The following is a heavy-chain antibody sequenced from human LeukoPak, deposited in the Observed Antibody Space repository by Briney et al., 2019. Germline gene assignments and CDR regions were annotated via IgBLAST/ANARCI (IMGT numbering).Heavy chain of an antibody. V-gene: IGHV1-3*01. D-gene: IGHD5-12*01. CDR3: ATGLATQNLDY. CDR1: GYTFIGYY. CDR2: INAGNGNT. J-gene: IGHJ4*02. Sequence: ASVKVSCKASGYTFIGYYMHWVRQAPGQRLEWMGWINAGNGNTKYSQKFQGRVTITRDTSASTAYMELSSLRSEDTAVYYCATGLATQNLDYWGQGTLVTVSS.